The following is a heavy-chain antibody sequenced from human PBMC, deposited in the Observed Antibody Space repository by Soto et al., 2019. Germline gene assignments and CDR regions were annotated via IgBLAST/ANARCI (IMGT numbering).Heavy chain of an antibody. CDR1: GGSISSSSYY. V-gene: IGHV4-39*01. D-gene: IGHD6-19*01. CDR3: ARKESVAGDFDY. J-gene: IGHJ4*02. Sequence: SETLSLTCTVSGGSISSSSYYWGWFRQPPGKGLEWIGSIYYSGSTYYNPSLKSRVTISVDTSKNQFSLKLSSVTAADTAVYYCARKESVAGDFDYWGQGTLVTVS. CDR2: IYYSGST.